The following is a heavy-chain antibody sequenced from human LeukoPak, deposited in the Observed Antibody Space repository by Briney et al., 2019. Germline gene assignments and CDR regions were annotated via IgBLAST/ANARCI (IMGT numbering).Heavy chain of an antibody. V-gene: IGHV3-7*01. CDR2: IKQDGSEK. Sequence: GGSLRLSCAASGFTFSSYWMSWVRQAPGKGLEWVANIKQDGSEKYYVDSVKGRFTISRDNAKNSLYLQMNSLRAEDTAVYYCARLREIPVFGVVTKSTSYFDYWGQGTLVTVPS. J-gene: IGHJ4*02. CDR3: ARLREIPVFGVVTKSTSYFDY. CDR1: GFTFSSYW. D-gene: IGHD3-3*01.